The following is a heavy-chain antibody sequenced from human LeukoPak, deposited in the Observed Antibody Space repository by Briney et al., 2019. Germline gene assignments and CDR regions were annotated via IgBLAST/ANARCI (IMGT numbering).Heavy chain of an antibody. CDR1: GFTLGNYW. D-gene: IGHD1-1*01. J-gene: IGHJ6*02. CDR3: AKDSLTKISYYYYGMDV. CDR2: IIQDSSEE. V-gene: IGHV3-7*01. Sequence: GGSLRLSCAASGFTLGNYWMSWVRQAPGKGLEWVTNIIQDSSEEYYVDSVKGRFDISRDNAKNTLYLQMNSLRAEDTAVYYCAKDSLTKISYYYYGMDVWGQGTTVTVSS.